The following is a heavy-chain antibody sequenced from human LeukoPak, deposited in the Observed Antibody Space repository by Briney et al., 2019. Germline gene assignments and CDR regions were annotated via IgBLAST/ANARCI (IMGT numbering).Heavy chain of an antibody. CDR3: ARDHRYSCSWILDAFDI. V-gene: IGHV6-1*01. CDR2: TYYRSKWYN. CDR1: GDSVSSNSAV. J-gene: IGHJ3*02. Sequence: SQTLSLTCAISGDSVSSNSAVRNWIRQSPSRGLEWLGRTYYRSKWYNDYAVSVKSRITINPDTSKNQFSLQLNSVTPEDTAVYYCARDHRYSCSWILDAFDIWGQGTMVTLSS. D-gene: IGHD6-13*01.